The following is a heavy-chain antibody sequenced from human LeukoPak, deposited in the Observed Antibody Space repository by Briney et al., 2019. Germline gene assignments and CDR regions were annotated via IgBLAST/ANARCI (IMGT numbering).Heavy chain of an antibody. CDR1: GGSISSYY. CDR2: IYYSGST. CDR3: ARDNSSGWYGY. V-gene: IGHV4-59*01. Sequence: PSETLSLTCAVSGGSISSYYWSWIRQPPGKGLEWIGYIYYSGSTNYNPSLKSRVTISVETSKNQFSLKLSSVTAENTAVYYCARDNSSGWYGYWGQGTLVTVSS. D-gene: IGHD6-19*01. J-gene: IGHJ4*02.